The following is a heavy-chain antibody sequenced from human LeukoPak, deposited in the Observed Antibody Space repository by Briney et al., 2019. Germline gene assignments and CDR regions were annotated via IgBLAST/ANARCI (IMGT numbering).Heavy chain of an antibody. CDR1: GFTFSSYA. Sequence: GGSLRLSCVASGFTFSSYAMHWVRQAPGKGLEWVALISYDGSNKYYADSVKGRFTISRDNSKNTLYLQMKSLRAEDTALYYCARDLSTFDSWGQGTLVTVSS. V-gene: IGHV3-30*04. D-gene: IGHD1-1*01. CDR2: ISYDGSNK. J-gene: IGHJ4*02. CDR3: ARDLSTFDS.